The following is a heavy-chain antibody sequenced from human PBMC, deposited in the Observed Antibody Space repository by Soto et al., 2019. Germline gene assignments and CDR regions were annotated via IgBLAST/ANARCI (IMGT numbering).Heavy chain of an antibody. D-gene: IGHD6-19*01. CDR3: ARVGSSGWSPDY. J-gene: IGHJ4*02. V-gene: IGHV4-59*11. Sequence: PSETLSLTCTVSGGSISGHYCTWIRHPPGKGLEWIGYIFYSGSTNYNPSLRSRVTISVDTSKNQFSLKVNSVTTADTAIYYCARVGSSGWSPDYWGQGTLVTVS. CDR2: IFYSGST. CDR1: GGSISGHY.